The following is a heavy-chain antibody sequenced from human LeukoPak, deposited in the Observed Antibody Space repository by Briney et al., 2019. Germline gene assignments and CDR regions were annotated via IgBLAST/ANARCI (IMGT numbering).Heavy chain of an antibody. CDR1: GFTFSSYW. CDR3: ARDQRSSGWYHFDY. Sequence: PGGSLRLSCTASGFTFSSYWMHWVRQAPGKGLVWVSRINSDGSSTSYADSVQGRFTISRDNAKNTLYLQMNSLRAEDTAVYYCARDQRSSGWYHFDYWGQGTLVTVSS. D-gene: IGHD6-19*01. V-gene: IGHV3-74*01. J-gene: IGHJ4*02. CDR2: INSDGSST.